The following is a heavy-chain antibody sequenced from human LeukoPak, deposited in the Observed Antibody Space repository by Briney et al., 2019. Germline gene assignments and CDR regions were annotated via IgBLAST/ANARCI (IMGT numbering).Heavy chain of an antibody. CDR3: ARNRLVTATPGAVRQVSVYGMDV. CDR1: GFTFSSYS. J-gene: IGHJ6*02. V-gene: IGHV3-48*04. Sequence: PGGSLRLSCAASGFTFSSYSMNWVRQAPGKGLEWVSYISSSSSTIYYADSVKGRFTISRDNANNSLYLQMNSLRAEDTAVYYCARNRLVTATPGAVRQVSVYGMDVWGQGTTVTVSS. CDR2: ISSSSSTI. D-gene: IGHD2-21*02.